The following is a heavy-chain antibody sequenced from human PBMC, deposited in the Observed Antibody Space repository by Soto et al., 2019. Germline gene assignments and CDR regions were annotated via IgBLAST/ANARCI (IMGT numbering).Heavy chain of an antibody. J-gene: IGHJ6*02. CDR3: ARVPVAVAATEDYYGLDV. CDR1: GVSITSYY. CDR2: INTDGLS. Sequence: QVHLEESGPGLVRPSETLSLTCSVSGVSITSYYWSWIRQSARGGLEWMGRINTDGLSTYSPSFKSRLTMSLDTSKNQVSLRLISVTAADTAVYFCARVPVAVAATEDYYGLDVWGQGTTVTVSS. D-gene: IGHD2-15*01. V-gene: IGHV4-4*07.